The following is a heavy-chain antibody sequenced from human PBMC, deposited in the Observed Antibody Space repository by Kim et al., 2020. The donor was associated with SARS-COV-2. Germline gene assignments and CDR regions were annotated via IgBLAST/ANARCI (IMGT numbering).Heavy chain of an antibody. CDR2: ISWNSGSI. Sequence: GGSLRLSCAASGFTFDDYAMHWVRQAPGKGLEWVSGISWNSGSIGYADSVKGRFTISRDNAKNSLYLQMNSLRAEDTALYYCAKDMSHVGGGVDYWGQGTLVTVSS. D-gene: IGHD3-10*01. J-gene: IGHJ4*02. V-gene: IGHV3-9*01. CDR1: GFTFDDYA. CDR3: AKDMSHVGGGVDY.